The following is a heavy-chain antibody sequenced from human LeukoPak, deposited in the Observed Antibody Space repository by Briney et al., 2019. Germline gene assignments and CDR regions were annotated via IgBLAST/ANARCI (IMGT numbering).Heavy chain of an antibody. CDR1: AFTFTHYA. Sequence: GGSLRLSCSASAFTFTHYAMRWVRQAPGKGLEWVSDISTSGENAYYADSVKGRFTISRDNSKNTLYLQMNSLRAEDTAVYYCAKDRVPYRNYVSLGYWGQGTLATVSS. V-gene: IGHV3-23*01. CDR2: ISTSGENA. J-gene: IGHJ4*02. D-gene: IGHD1-7*01. CDR3: AKDRVPYRNYVSLGY.